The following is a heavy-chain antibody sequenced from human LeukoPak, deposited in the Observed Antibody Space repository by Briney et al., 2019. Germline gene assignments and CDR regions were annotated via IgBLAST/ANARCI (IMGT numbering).Heavy chain of an antibody. V-gene: IGHV3-43*02. CDR3: ARESGKFDY. Sequence: GGSLRLSCAASGFIFSSYGMHWVRQAPGQGLEWVSLISGDGVSTFFADSVKGRFSISRDNSKNSLFLEMSSLRTEDTAMYYCARESGKFDYWGQGTLVAVSS. CDR2: ISGDGVST. CDR1: GFIFSSYG. J-gene: IGHJ4*02.